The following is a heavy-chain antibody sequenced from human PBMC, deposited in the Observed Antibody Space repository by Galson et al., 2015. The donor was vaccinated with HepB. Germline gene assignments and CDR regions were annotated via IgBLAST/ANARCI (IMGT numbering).Heavy chain of an antibody. J-gene: IGHJ6*03. CDR2: ISGNGFGT. D-gene: IGHD7-27*01. CDR3: AKDLGSDYYFYMDV. Sequence: SLRLSCAASGFTFGDYAMHWVRQAPGKGLAWVSSISGNGFGTYYTDSEKGRFTISRDNSKNTLYLQMNSLRAEDTAVYYCAKDLGSDYYFYMDVWGRGTTVTVSS. CDR1: GFTFGDYA. V-gene: IGHV3-23*01.